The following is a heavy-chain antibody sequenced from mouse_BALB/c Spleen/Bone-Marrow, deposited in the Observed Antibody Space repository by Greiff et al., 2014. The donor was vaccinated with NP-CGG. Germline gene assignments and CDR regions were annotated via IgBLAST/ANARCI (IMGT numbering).Heavy chain of an antibody. D-gene: IGHD3-3*01. Sequence: QVQLQQSGAELVRPGTSVKVSCKASGYAFTNYLIEWVKQRPGQGLEWIGMINPGSGGTNYNEKFKGKATLTADKSSSTAYMHLSSLTSDDSAVYFCARRDGSYFDYWGQGTTLTVSS. CDR2: INPGSGGT. CDR3: ARRDGSYFDY. CDR1: GYAFTNYL. J-gene: IGHJ2*01. V-gene: IGHV1-54*01.